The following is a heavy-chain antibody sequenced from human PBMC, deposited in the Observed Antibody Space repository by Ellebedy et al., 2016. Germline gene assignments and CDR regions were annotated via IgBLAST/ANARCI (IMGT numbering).Heavy chain of an antibody. D-gene: IGHD6-6*01. CDR2: IYSSGNT. Sequence: SETLSLTCTVSGGTISGYYWSWVRQPPGKGLEWIGHIYSSGNTNYNPSLKTRVPISDDTSRNQFSLKLASVTAADTAVYYCARDNAARLDYWGQGALVTVSS. V-gene: IGHV4-59*01. CDR1: GGTISGYY. CDR3: ARDNAARLDY. J-gene: IGHJ4*02.